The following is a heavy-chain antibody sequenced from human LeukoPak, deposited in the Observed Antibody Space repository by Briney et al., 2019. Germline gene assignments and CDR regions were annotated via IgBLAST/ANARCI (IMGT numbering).Heavy chain of an antibody. J-gene: IGHJ6*02. D-gene: IGHD1-1*01. CDR1: GGTFSSYA. CDR3: ARVIFLQLERRAYGMDV. CDR2: IIPILGIA. V-gene: IGHV1-69*04. Sequence: SVKVSCKASGGTFSSYAISWVRQAPGQGLEWMGRIIPILGIANYAQKFQGRVTITADKSTSTAYMELSSLRSEDTAVYYCARVIFLQLERRAYGMDVWGQGTTVTVSS.